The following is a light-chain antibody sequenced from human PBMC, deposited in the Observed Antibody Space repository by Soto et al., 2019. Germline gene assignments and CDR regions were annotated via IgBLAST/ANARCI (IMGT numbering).Light chain of an antibody. V-gene: IGKV2-28*01. CDR2: LGS. J-gene: IGKJ3*01. CDR1: QSLLFSNGYNY. CDR3: MQALRPPVFT. Sequence: DIVMTQSPLSLPVTPGEAASISCRSNQSLLFSNGYNYLDWYLQKPGQSPQLLIYLGSNRASGVPDRFSGSGSVTGVKLKISRVEAEDVGVYYGMQALRPPVFTVGPETRVDIK.